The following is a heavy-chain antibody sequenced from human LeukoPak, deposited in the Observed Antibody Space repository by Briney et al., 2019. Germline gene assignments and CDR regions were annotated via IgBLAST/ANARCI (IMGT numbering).Heavy chain of an antibody. CDR3: ASDEL. CDR1: GGSISSSSYY. D-gene: IGHD1-26*01. V-gene: IGHV4-39*01. CDR2: IYYSGST. J-gene: IGHJ4*02. Sequence: PSETLSLTCTVSGGSISSSSYYWGWIRQPPGKGPEWIGSIYYSGSTYYNPSLKSRVTISVDTSKNQFSLKLSSVTAADTAVYYCASDELWGQGTLVTVSS.